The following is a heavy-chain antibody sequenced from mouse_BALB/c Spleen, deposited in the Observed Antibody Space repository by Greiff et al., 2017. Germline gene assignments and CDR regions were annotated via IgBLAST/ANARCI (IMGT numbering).Heavy chain of an antibody. CDR3: ARDGGNGNYGY. CDR2: IYPGNVNT. CDR1: GYTFTSYY. Sequence: VQLQQSGPELVKPGASVRISCKASGYTFTSYYIHWVKQRPGQGLEWIGWIYPGNVNTKYNEKFKGKATLTADKSSSTAYMQLSSLTSEDSAVYFCARDGGNGNYGYWGQGTTLTVSS. D-gene: IGHD2-1*01. J-gene: IGHJ2*01. V-gene: IGHV1S56*01.